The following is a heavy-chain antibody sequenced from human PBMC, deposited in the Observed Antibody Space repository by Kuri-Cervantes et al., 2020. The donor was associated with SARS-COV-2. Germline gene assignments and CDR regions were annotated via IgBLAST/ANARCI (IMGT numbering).Heavy chain of an antibody. CDR1: GGPISSSN. CDR2: IFHGGMT. CDR3: ARDLLLYYDSSGYHNWFDP. D-gene: IGHD3-22*01. V-gene: IGHV4-39*07. J-gene: IGHJ5*02. Sequence: SETLSLTCTVSGGPISSSNWGWIRQSPGKGLEWVGSIFHGGMTRYNPSLRGRIIISVDTSKNQFSLKLSSVTAADTAVYYCARDLLLYYDSSGYHNWFDPWGQGTLVTVSS.